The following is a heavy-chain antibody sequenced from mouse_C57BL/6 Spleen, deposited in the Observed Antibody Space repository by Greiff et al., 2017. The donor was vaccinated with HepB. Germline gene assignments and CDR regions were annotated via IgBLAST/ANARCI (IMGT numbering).Heavy chain of an antibody. D-gene: IGHD2-2*01. Sequence: VQLQQPGAELVKPGASVKMSCKASGYTFTSYWITWVKQRPGQGLEWIGDIYPGSGSTNYNEKFKSKATLTVDTSSSTAYMQLSSLTSEASAVYSCTRSDYGYENYAMDYWGQGTSVTVSS. J-gene: IGHJ4*01. CDR3: TRSDYGYENYAMDY. CDR1: GYTFTSYW. V-gene: IGHV1-55*01. CDR2: IYPGSGST.